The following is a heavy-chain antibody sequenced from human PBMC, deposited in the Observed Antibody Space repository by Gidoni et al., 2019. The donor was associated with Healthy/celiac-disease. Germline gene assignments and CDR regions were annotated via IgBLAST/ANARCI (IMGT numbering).Heavy chain of an antibody. D-gene: IGHD3-9*01. Sequence: QLRLQESGPGLVNPSETLSLTCSVSGGSINSTGHYWGWVRQSPGRGLEWIASIYYTGRTYYDPSLRSRFTISADTSTNQFSLSLTSVTAADTALYYCARHKQVLRFFDWPPPIDSWGQGTLVTVSS. CDR3: ARHKQVLRFFDWPPPIDS. J-gene: IGHJ4*02. CDR1: GGSINSTGHY. CDR2: IYYTGRT. V-gene: IGHV4-39*01.